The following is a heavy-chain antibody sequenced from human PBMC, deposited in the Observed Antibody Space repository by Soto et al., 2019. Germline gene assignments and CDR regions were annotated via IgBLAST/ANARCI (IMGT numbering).Heavy chain of an antibody. CDR2: IIPIFGTA. J-gene: IGHJ4*02. CDR3: ARALVDTAMVTPFDY. V-gene: IGHV1-69*13. Sequence: RASVKVSCKASGGTFSGYAISWVRQAPGQGLEWMGGIIPIFGTANYAQKFQGRVTITADESTSTAYMELSSLRSEDTAVYYCARALVDTAMVTPFDYWGQGTLVTVSS. CDR1: GGTFSGYA. D-gene: IGHD5-18*01.